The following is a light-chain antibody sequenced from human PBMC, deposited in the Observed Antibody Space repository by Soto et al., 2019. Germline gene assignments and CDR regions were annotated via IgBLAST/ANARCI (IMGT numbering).Light chain of an antibody. CDR3: QQYYSTPPT. CDR1: QNLLYSSNNKNY. V-gene: IGKV4-1*01. J-gene: IGKJ4*01. Sequence: DIVMTQSPDSLAVSLGERATINCKSSQNLLYSSNNKNYLVWYQQKPGQPPKMLIYWASTRESGVPDRFSGSGSGTDFTLTISSLQAEDVAVYYCQQYYSTPPTFGGGTKVEIK. CDR2: WAS.